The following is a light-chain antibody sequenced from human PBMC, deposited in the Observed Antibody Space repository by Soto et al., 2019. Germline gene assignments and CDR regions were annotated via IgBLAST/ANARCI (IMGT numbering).Light chain of an antibody. CDR2: LGS. Sequence: DIAMTQSPLSLPVTPGEPASISCRSSQSLLHGNGYNYLDWYLQKPGQSPQLLIYLGSNRASGVPDRFSGSGSGTDFTLKISRVEAEDVGVYYCMQALQTPLTFGGGTKVEIK. J-gene: IGKJ4*01. CDR1: QSLLHGNGYNY. V-gene: IGKV2-28*01. CDR3: MQALQTPLT.